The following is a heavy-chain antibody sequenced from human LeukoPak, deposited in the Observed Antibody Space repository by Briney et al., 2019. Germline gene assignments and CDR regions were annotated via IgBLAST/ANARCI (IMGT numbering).Heavy chain of an antibody. CDR1: GGSISSYY. V-gene: IGHV4-59*01. J-gene: IGHJ4*02. CDR2: IYYSGST. Sequence: PSETLSLTCTVSGGSISSYYLSWLRQPPGKGLEWVGYIYYSGSTNYNPSLKSRVSMSVDTSKRQFYLNVYSVTAADTAVYYCARGSSIEAGNWPNWGEGTLVTVSS. D-gene: IGHD1-1*01. CDR3: ARGSSIEAGNWPN.